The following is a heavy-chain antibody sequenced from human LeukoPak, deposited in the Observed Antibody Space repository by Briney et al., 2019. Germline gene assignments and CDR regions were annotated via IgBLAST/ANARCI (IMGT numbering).Heavy chain of an antibody. CDR1: GFTFSSYT. CDR3: ARARGYCAADCSRYAFDY. Sequence: SGGSLTLSCAASGFTFSSYTMSWVRQAPGKGLEWVSTISNSGRNTFYTDSVKGRSTISRDNSKNTLHLQMNSLRAGDTAVYSCARARGYCAADCSRYAFDYWGQGTLVTVSS. J-gene: IGHJ4*02. V-gene: IGHV3-23*01. CDR2: ISNSGRNT. D-gene: IGHD2-21*02.